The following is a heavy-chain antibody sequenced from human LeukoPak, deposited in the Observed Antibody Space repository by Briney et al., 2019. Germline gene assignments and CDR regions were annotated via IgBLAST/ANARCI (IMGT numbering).Heavy chain of an antibody. D-gene: IGHD3-22*01. CDR3: AKFYDSSGYSPFDY. V-gene: IGHV3-23*01. Sequence: GGSLRLSCAASGFTFSSYAMSWVRQAPGKGLEWVSAISGSGGSTYYADSVKGRFTISRDNSKNTLYLQMNSLRVEDTAVYYCAKFYDSSGYSPFDYWGQGTLVTVSS. CDR2: ISGSGGST. J-gene: IGHJ4*02. CDR1: GFTFSSYA.